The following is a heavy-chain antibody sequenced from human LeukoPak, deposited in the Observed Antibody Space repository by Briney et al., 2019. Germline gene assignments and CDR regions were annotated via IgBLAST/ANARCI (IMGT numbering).Heavy chain of an antibody. Sequence: PSETLSLTCSVSGDSISRFYWSWVRQPPGKGLEWIGYTGDTNYNPSLESRVTISVETPKNQFSLNLRYVTAADTAVYYCARVFRPLGDTARSWFDPWGQGTLVTVSS. J-gene: IGHJ5*02. CDR1: GDSISRFY. CDR3: ARVFRPLGDTARSWFDP. D-gene: IGHD5-18*01. CDR2: YTGDT. V-gene: IGHV4-59*12.